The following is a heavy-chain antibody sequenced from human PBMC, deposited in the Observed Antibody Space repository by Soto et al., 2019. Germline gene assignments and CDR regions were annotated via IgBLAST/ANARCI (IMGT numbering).Heavy chain of an antibody. CDR3: ARGSGGSSSWYVPSSYYYYGMDV. Sequence: SETLSLTCTVSGGSISSYYLSWIRQPPGKGLEWIGYIYYSGSTNYNPSLKSRVTISVDTSKNQFSLKLSSVTAADTAVYYCARGSGGSSSWYVPSSYYYYGMDVWGQGTTVTVSS. V-gene: IGHV4-59*01. J-gene: IGHJ6*02. CDR1: GGSISSYY. CDR2: IYYSGST. D-gene: IGHD6-13*01.